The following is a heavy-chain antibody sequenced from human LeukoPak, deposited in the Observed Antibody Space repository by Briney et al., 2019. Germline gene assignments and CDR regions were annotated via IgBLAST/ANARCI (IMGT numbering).Heavy chain of an antibody. D-gene: IGHD1-26*01. V-gene: IGHV4-38-2*02. CDR2: INHSGST. CDR1: GYSISSGYY. J-gene: IGHJ4*02. Sequence: PSETLSLTCTVSGYSISSGYYWSWIRQPPGKGLGWIGEINHSGSTNYNPSLKSRVTISVDTSKNHFSLKLSSVTAADTAVYYCARDSVYSGSSLDYWGQGALVTVSS. CDR3: ARDSVYSGSSLDY.